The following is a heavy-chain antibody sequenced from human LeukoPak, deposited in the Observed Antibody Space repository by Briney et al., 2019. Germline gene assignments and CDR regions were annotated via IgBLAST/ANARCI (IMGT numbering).Heavy chain of an antibody. Sequence: GGSLRLSCAASGFTFSNFAMSWVRQAPGKGLEWVSGISASGGSTYYADAVKGRFTISRDNAKNSLYLQMNSLRAEDTAVYYCARLAGSTPIDYWGQGTLVTVSS. CDR2: ISASGGST. CDR1: GFTFSNFA. V-gene: IGHV3-23*01. J-gene: IGHJ4*02. CDR3: ARLAGSTPIDY. D-gene: IGHD3-10*01.